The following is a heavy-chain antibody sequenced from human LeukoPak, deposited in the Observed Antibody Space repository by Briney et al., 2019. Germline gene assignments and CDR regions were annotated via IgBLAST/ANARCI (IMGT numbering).Heavy chain of an antibody. D-gene: IGHD3-22*01. CDR1: GGTFSSYA. Sequence: SVKVCCKASGGTFSSYAISWVRQAPGQGLEWMGGIIPIFGTANYAQKFQGRGTITADESTSTAYMELSSLRSEDTAVYYCARGPFSSGYYYFDYWGQGTLVTVSS. J-gene: IGHJ4*02. V-gene: IGHV1-69*01. CDR3: ARGPFSSGYYYFDY. CDR2: IIPIFGTA.